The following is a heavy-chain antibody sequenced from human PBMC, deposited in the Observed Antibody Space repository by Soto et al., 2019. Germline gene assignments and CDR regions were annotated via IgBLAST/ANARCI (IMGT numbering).Heavy chain of an antibody. CDR2: ISAYNGNT. CDR3: ARVGFWYNWNVTPLRWFDP. Sequence: ASVKGSCKASGYTFTRYGVSWVRQAPGQGLEWMGWISAYNGNTNYAQKLQGRVTMTTDTSTSTAYMELRSLRSDDTAVYYCARVGFWYNWNVTPLRWFDPWGQGTLVTVSS. CDR1: GYTFTRYG. V-gene: IGHV1-18*01. D-gene: IGHD1-1*01. J-gene: IGHJ5*02.